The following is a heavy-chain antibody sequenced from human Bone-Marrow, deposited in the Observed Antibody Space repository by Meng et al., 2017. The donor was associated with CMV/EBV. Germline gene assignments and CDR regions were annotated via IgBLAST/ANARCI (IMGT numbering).Heavy chain of an antibody. CDR2: ISSSSSYI. V-gene: IGHV3-21*04. Sequence: GGSLRLSCAASGFTFSSYSMNWVRQAPGKGLEWVSSISSSSSYIYYADSVKGRFTISRDNSKNSLYLQMNSLRTEDTALYYCAKEGGSYAFGAFDIWGQGTMVTVSS. J-gene: IGHJ3*02. CDR3: AKEGGSYAFGAFDI. CDR1: GFTFSSYS. D-gene: IGHD1-26*01.